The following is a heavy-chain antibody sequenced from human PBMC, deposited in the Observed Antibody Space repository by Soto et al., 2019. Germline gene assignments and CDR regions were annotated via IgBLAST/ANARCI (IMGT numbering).Heavy chain of an antibody. V-gene: IGHV3-15*01. J-gene: IGHJ4*02. Sequence: GGSLRLSCAASGFTFSSYWMHWVRQAPGKGLEWVGRIKSKTDGGTTDYAAPLKGRFTISRDDSKNTLYLQMNSLKTEDTAVYYCTTRSYYDSSGPPVDYWGQGTLVTVSS. CDR1: GFTFSSYW. CDR2: IKSKTDGGTT. D-gene: IGHD3-22*01. CDR3: TTRSYYDSSGPPVDY.